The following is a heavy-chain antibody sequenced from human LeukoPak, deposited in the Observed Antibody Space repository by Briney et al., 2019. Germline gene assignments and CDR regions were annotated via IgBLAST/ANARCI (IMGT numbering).Heavy chain of an antibody. CDR2: ISYGGDNK. V-gene: IGHV3-30*01. D-gene: IGHD3-3*01. CDR3: ARDFEAHDLRPIGY. CDR1: GFTFSSYA. Sequence: PGGSLRLSCAASGFTFSSYAMHWVRQAPGKGLEWVAVISYGGDNKYYADSVKGRFTISRDNSKNTLYLQMNSLRAEDTAVYYCARDFEAHDLRPIGYWGQGTLVTVSS. J-gene: IGHJ4*02.